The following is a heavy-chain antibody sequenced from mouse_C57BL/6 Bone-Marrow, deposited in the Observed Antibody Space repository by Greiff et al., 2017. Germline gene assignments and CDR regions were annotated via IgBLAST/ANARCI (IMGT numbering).Heavy chain of an antibody. CDR3: ERSGYYCSSPGYYAMDY. V-gene: IGHV1-72*01. CDR2: IDPNSGGT. D-gene: IGHD1-1*01. J-gene: IGHJ4*01. Sequence: QVQLQQPGAELVKPGASVKLSCTASGYTFTSYWMHWVKQRPGRGLEWIGRIDPNSGGTKYKEKFKSKATLTVDKPSSTAYMQLSSLTSEDSAVYYCERSGYYCSSPGYYAMDYWGQGTSVTVSS. CDR1: GYTFTSYW.